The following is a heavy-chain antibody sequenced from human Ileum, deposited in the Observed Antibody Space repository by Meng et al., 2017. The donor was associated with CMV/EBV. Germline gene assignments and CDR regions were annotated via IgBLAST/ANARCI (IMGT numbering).Heavy chain of an antibody. CDR2: IYYSGST. D-gene: IGHD3-3*01. V-gene: IGHV4-30-4*08. J-gene: IGHJ6*02. Sequence: AYYWSWIRQPPGKDLECIGYIYYSGSTYYKPSLKSRVTISIDTSKNQFSLKLSSVTAADTAVYFCARGHRPYWSGYYPYYYYGMDVWGQGTTVTVSS. CDR1: AYY. CDR3: ARGHRPYWSGYYPYYYYGMDV.